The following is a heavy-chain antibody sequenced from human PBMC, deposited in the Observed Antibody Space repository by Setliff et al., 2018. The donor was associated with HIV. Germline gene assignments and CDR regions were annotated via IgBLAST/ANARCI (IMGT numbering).Heavy chain of an antibody. V-gene: IGHV3-74*01. CDR2: INSDGSST. J-gene: IGHJ3*02. Sequence: GGSLRLSCAASGFTFSSYWMHWVRQAPGKGLAWVSRINSDGSSTSYADSVKGRFTISRDNAKNTLYLQMNSLRAEDTAVYYCARFNRVDDAFDIWGQGTMVPSPQ. CDR1: GFTFSSYW. CDR3: ARFNRVDDAFDI.